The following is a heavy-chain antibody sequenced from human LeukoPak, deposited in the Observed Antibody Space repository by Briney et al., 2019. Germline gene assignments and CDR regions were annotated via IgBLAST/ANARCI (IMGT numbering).Heavy chain of an antibody. J-gene: IGHJ4*02. V-gene: IGHV4-59*08. CDR1: GGSISSYY. CDR3: ARQIYDSSGYLLDY. D-gene: IGHD3-22*01. Sequence: SSETLTLTCTVSGGSISSYYWSWIRQPPGKGLEWIGYIYYSGSTNYNPSLKSRVTISVDTSKNQFSLKLSSVAAADTAVYYCARQIYDSSGYLLDYWGQGTLVTVFS. CDR2: IYYSGST.